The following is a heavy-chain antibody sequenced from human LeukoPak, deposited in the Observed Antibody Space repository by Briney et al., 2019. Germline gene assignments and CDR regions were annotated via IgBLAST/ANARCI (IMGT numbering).Heavy chain of an antibody. CDR1: GYTFTGYY. CDR2: INPNSGGT. V-gene: IGHV1-2*02. D-gene: IGHD3-22*01. Sequence: GASVKVSCKASGYTFTGYYMHWVRQAPGQGLEWMGWINPNSGGTNYAQKFQGRVTMTRDTSISTAYMELSRLRSDDTAVYYCARDPSYDSSGYYYVRGYFDYWGQGTLVTVSS. J-gene: IGHJ4*02. CDR3: ARDPSYDSSGYYYVRGYFDY.